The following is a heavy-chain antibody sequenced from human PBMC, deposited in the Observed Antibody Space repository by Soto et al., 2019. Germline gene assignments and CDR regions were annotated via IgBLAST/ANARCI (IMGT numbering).Heavy chain of an antibody. V-gene: IGHV1-45*02. J-gene: IGHJ6*03. CDR1: GYTFTYRY. CDR3: AHGPDCRGGSCSSYSYYYMDV. CDR2: ITPFNGNT. D-gene: IGHD2-15*01. Sequence: ASVKVSCKASGYTFTYRYLHWVRQAPGQALEWMGWITPFNGNTNYAQKFQDRVTITRDRSMSTAYMELSSLRSEDTAMYYCAHGPDCRGGSCSSYSYYYMDVWGKGTTVTVAS.